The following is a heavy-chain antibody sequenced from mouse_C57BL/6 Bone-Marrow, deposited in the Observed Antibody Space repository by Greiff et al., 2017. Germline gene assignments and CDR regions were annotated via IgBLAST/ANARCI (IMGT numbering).Heavy chain of an antibody. J-gene: IGHJ2*01. Sequence: VQLQQSGPELVRPGVSVKISCKGSGYTFTDYAMHWVKQSHAKSLEWIGVISTYYGDASYNQKFKEKATMTVDKSSSTAYMELARLTSEDSAVYYCARDGGTTIGYFDYWGQGTTRTVSS. CDR3: ARDGGTTIGYFDY. D-gene: IGHD1-1*01. CDR2: ISTYYGDA. CDR1: GYTFTDYA. V-gene: IGHV1-67*01.